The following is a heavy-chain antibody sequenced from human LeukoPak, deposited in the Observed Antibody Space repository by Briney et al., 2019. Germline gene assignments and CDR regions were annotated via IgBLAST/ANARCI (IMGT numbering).Heavy chain of an antibody. Sequence: GGSPRLSCAASGFTFSSYWMSWARQAPGKGVEWVANIKQDGSEKYYVDSVKGRFTISRDNAKKSLYLQINSLRAEDTAVYYCATKSGNYYNYWGQGSLVTVSS. V-gene: IGHV3-7*03. CDR1: GFTFSSYW. CDR3: ATKSGNYYNY. CDR2: IKQDGSEK. J-gene: IGHJ4*02. D-gene: IGHD1-26*01.